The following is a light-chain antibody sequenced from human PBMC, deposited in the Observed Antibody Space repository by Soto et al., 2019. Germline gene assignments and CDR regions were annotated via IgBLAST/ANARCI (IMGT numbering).Light chain of an antibody. J-gene: IGKJ4*01. CDR3: QQYDNLPLT. V-gene: IGKV1-33*01. CDR2: DAS. CDR1: QDISNY. Sequence: DLQMTQSPSSLSASVGDRVTITCQASQDISNYLNWYQQNPGKAPKLLIYDASNLETGVPSRFSGSGSGTDFTFTISSLQPEDIATYYCQQYDNLPLTFGGGTNVEIK.